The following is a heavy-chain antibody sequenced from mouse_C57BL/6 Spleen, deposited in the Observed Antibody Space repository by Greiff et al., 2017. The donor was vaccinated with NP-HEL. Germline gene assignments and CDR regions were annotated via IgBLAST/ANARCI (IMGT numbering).Heavy chain of an antibody. CDR2: INPNNGGT. D-gene: IGHD2-3*01. Sequence: VQLQQSGPELVKPGASVKIPCKASGYTFTDYNMDWVKQSHGKSLEWIGDINPNNGGTIYNQKFKGKATLTVDKSSSTAYMELRSLTSEDTAVYYCARCYDGYYVGFAYWGQGTLVTVSA. CDR1: GYTFTDYN. J-gene: IGHJ3*01. CDR3: ARCYDGYYVGFAY. V-gene: IGHV1-18*01.